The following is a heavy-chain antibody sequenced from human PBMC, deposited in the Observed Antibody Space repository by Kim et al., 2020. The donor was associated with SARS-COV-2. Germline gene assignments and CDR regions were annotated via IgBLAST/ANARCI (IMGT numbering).Heavy chain of an antibody. V-gene: IGHV4-38-2*02. CDR3: ARVVVRGVIKLYYYGMDV. CDR2: IYHSGST. CDR1: GYSISSGYY. J-gene: IGHJ6*02. D-gene: IGHD3-10*01. Sequence: SETLSLTCTVSGYSISSGYYWGWIRQPPGKGLEWIGSIYHSGSTYYNPSLKSRVTISVDTSKNQFSLKLSSVTAADTAVYYCARVVVRGVIKLYYYGMDVWGQGTTVTISS.